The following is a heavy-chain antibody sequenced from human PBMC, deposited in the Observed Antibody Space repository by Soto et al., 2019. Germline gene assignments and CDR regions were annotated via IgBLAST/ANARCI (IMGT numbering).Heavy chain of an antibody. D-gene: IGHD3-3*01. Sequence: GESGKISCXGSGYSFTSYWISWVRQMPGKGLEWMGRIDPSDSYTNYSPSFQGHVTISADKSISTAYLQWSSLKASDTAMYYCARDPPYYDFWSGYPYYYYYGMDVWGQGTTVTVSS. CDR2: IDPSDSYT. CDR1: GYSFTSYW. J-gene: IGHJ6*02. V-gene: IGHV5-10-1*01. CDR3: ARDPPYYDFWSGYPYYYYYGMDV.